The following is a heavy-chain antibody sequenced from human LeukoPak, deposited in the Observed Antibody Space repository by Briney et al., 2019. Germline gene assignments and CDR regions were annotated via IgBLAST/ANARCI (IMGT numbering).Heavy chain of an antibody. J-gene: IGHJ4*02. CDR2: IWYDGSNK. Sequence: GGSLRLSCAASGFTFSSYGMHWVRQAPGKGLEWVAVIWYDGSNKYYADSVKGRFTISRDNSKNTLYLQMNSLRAEDTAVYYCAKDVGCCSGGSCYYFDYWGQGTLVTVSS. CDR1: GFTFSSYG. CDR3: AKDVGCCSGGSCYYFDY. V-gene: IGHV3-33*06. D-gene: IGHD2-15*01.